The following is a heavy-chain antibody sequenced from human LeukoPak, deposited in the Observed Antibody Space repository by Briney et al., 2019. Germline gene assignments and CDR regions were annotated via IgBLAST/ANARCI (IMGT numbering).Heavy chain of an antibody. Sequence: GGSLRLSCAASGFTFSSYSMNWVRQAPGKGLEWVSSISSSSSYIYYADSVKGRFTISRDNAKNSLYLQMNSPRAEDTAVYYCARDENYYDSSGYSLDAFDIWGQGTMVTVSS. CDR1: GFTFSSYS. CDR3: ARDENYYDSSGYSLDAFDI. V-gene: IGHV3-21*01. D-gene: IGHD3-22*01. CDR2: ISSSSSYI. J-gene: IGHJ3*02.